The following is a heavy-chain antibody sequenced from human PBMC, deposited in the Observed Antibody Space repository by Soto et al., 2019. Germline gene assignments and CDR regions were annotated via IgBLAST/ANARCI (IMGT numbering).Heavy chain of an antibody. D-gene: IGHD3-3*01. J-gene: IGHJ4*02. CDR2: ISAYNGNT. Sequence: QVQLVQSGAEVKKPGASVKVSCKASGYTFTSYGISWVRQAPGQGLEWMGWISAYNGNTNYAHKLQGRVTMTTDTSTSTAYMELRSLRSDDTAVYYCARGSETDSYYDFWSGYYSYFDYWGQGTLVTVSS. V-gene: IGHV1-18*01. CDR3: ARGSETDSYYDFWSGYYSYFDY. CDR1: GYTFTSYG.